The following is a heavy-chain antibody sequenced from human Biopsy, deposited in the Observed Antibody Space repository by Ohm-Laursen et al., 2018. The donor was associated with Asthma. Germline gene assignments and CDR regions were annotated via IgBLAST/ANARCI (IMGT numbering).Heavy chain of an antibody. D-gene: IGHD3-16*01. CDR3: ARRGGARRYFDY. Sequence: SETLSLTCTVSGGSISSGAYYWSWVRQPPGKGLEWIGYIYYIGSTYYNPSLKSRVAISLDTFKNQFSLKLSSVTAADTAVYFCARRGGARRYFDYWGQGTLVTVSS. V-gene: IGHV4-30-4*01. J-gene: IGHJ4*02. CDR1: GGSISSGAYY. CDR2: IYYIGST.